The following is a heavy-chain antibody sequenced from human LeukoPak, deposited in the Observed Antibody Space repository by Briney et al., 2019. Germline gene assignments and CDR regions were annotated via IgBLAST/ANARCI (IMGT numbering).Heavy chain of an antibody. CDR3: ARVHSSGYYYSYFDY. CDR2: IYYSGST. CDR1: GGSISSSSYY. D-gene: IGHD3-22*01. J-gene: IGHJ4*02. Sequence: SETLSLTCTVSGGSISSSSYYWGWIRQPPGKGLEWIGSIYYSGSTYYNPSLKSRVTMSVDTSKNQFSLKLSSVTAADTAVYYCARVHSSGYYYSYFDYWGQGTLVTVSS. V-gene: IGHV4-39*07.